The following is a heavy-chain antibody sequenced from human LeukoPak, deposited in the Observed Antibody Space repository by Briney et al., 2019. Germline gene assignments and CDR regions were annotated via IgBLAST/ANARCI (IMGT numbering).Heavy chain of an antibody. Sequence: GGSLRLSCAAPGFTFSSYAMSWVRQAPGKGLEWVSAISGSGGSTYYADSVKGRFTISRDNSKNTLYLQMNSLRAEDTAVYYCAKGGLRSFGGFDYWGQGTLVTVSS. CDR1: GFTFSSYA. CDR2: ISGSGGST. CDR3: AKGGLRSFGGFDY. D-gene: IGHD3-10*02. J-gene: IGHJ4*02. V-gene: IGHV3-23*01.